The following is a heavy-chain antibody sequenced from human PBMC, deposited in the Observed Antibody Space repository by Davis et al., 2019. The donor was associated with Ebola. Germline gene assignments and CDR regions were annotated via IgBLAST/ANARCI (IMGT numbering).Heavy chain of an antibody. CDR1: GLTSSSLG. V-gene: IGHV3-7*03. Sequence: GGSLRLSCATSGLTSSSLGMSWVRQAPGKGLEWVATIKKDGIQKYYVDSVKGRFIISRDNAKNLLYLQMNSLRDDDTAVYYCARIVSGYWGQGTRVTVSS. CDR3: ARIVSGY. D-gene: IGHD6-19*01. J-gene: IGHJ4*02. CDR2: IKKDGIQK.